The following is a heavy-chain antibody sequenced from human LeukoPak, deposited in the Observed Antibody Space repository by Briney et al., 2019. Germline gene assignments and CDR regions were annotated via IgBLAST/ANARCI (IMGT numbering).Heavy chain of an antibody. J-gene: IGHJ6*03. CDR3: ARDQLHVQGPYYYYMDV. CDR2: IYYSGST. CDR1: AGSISSISYY. V-gene: IGHV4-39*07. Sequence: KPSETLTLTCTVSAGSISSISYYWRWIRKPPGKGVEWIGRIYYSGSTYYNPSLKRRVTISVDTSKNQFSLKLSSVTAADTALYYCARDQLHVQGPYYYYMDVWGKGTTVTVSS. D-gene: IGHD1-7*01.